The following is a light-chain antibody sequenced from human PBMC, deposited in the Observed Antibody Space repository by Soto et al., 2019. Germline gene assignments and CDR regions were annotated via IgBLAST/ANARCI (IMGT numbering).Light chain of an antibody. Sequence: QSALPQPPSASGSPGQSVASSCTGTSSDVGGYNYVSWYQQHPGKAPKLMIYEVNKRPSGVPDRFSGSKSGNTASLTVSGLQAEDEADYYCSSYALSSNVFGTGTK. CDR1: SSDVGGYNY. J-gene: IGLJ1*01. CDR3: SSYALSSNV. CDR2: EVN. V-gene: IGLV2-8*01.